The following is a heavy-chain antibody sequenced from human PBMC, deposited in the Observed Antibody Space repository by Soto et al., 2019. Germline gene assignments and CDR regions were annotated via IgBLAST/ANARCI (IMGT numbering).Heavy chain of an antibody. J-gene: IGHJ6*03. CDR3: AREGGSSSWYYYYYYMDV. D-gene: IGHD6-13*01. CDR1: GFTFSSYG. V-gene: IGHV3-33*01. CDR2: IWYDGSNK. Sequence: GRSLRLSCAASGFTFSSYGMHWVRQAPGKGLEWVAVIWYDGSNKYYADSVKGRFTISRDNSKNTLYLQMNSLRAEDTAVYYCAREGGSSSWYYYYYYMDVWGKGTTVTVSS.